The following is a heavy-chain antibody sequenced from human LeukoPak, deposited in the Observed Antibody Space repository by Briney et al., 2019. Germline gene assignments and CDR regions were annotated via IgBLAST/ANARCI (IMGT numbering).Heavy chain of an antibody. V-gene: IGHV4-59*01. CDR2: IYYSGST. CDR3: ARGGSSSFFDY. J-gene: IGHJ4*02. Sequence: PSETLSLTCTVSGGSISSYYWSWIRQPPGKGLEWIGYIYYSGSTNYNPSLKSRVTISVDTSKNQFSLKLSSVTAADTAVYYCARGGSSSFFDYWGQGTLVTVFS. CDR1: GGSISSYY. D-gene: IGHD6-6*01.